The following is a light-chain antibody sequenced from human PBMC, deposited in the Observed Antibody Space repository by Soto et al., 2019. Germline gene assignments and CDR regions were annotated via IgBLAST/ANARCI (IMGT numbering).Light chain of an antibody. CDR3: SSYTSSSTPV. Sequence: QSVLTQPASVSGSPGQSITISCTGTSSDVGGYNYVSWYQQHPGKAPKLMIYDVSNRPSGVSNRFSGSKSGNTASLTISGIQAEDEADYYCSSYTSSSTPVFGGGTTLTVL. CDR1: SSDVGGYNY. V-gene: IGLV2-14*01. J-gene: IGLJ2*01. CDR2: DVS.